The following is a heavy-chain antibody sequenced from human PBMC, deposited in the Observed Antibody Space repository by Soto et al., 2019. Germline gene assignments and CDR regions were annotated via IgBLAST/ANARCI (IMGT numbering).Heavy chain of an antibody. CDR3: AREYGSGSSPPWFDP. CDR2: SNSNGDKT. J-gene: IGHJ5*02. D-gene: IGHD3-10*01. Sequence: EVKLVESGGGVVWPGGSLRLSCAASGFTFDDYGMSWVRQVPGKGLEWVSGSNSNGDKTGYADSVKGRFTISRDNAKNSLYLQMNSLRVEDTALYHCAREYGSGSSPPWFDPWGQGTLVTVSS. CDR1: GFTFDDYG. V-gene: IGHV3-20*01.